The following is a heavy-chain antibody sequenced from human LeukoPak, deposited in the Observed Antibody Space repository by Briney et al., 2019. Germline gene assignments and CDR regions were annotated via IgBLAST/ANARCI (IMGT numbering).Heavy chain of an antibody. V-gene: IGHV3-23*01. D-gene: IGHD3-22*01. CDR3: AKDFTLDGYDSSGYYGANFDY. CDR2: ISGSGGST. Sequence: GGSLRLSCAASGFTFSSYAMSWVRQDPGKGLEWVSAISGSGGSTYYADSVKGRFTISRDNSKNTLYLQMNSLRAEDTAVYYCAKDFTLDGYDSSGYYGANFDYWGQGTLVTVSS. CDR1: GFTFSSYA. J-gene: IGHJ4*02.